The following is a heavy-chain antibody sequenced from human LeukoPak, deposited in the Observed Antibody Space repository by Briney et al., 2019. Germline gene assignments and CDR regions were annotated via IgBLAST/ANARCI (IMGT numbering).Heavy chain of an antibody. CDR2: IYSSGNA. CDR1: GGSFSSYY. J-gene: IGHJ4*02. Sequence: PSETLSLTCTVFGGSFSSYYWSWIRQSPGKGLESIGYIYSSGNANYNPSLKSRVTISLSPSRSQFSLKLTSVTAADTAVYYCAAERRGSSYYDGKEAFDHWGQGTLVAVSS. D-gene: IGHD4-23*01. CDR3: AAERRGSSYYDGKEAFDH. V-gene: IGHV4-59*08.